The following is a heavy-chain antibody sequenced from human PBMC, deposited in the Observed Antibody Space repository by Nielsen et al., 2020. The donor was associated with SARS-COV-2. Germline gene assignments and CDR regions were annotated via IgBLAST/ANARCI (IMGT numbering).Heavy chain of an antibody. Sequence: GESLKISCAAPGFTFSSYAMSWVRQAPGKGLEWVSAISGSGGSTYYADSVKGRFTISRDNSKNTLYLQMNSLRAEDTAVYYCAKDFIHSGSYYADYWGQGTLVTVSS. CDR3: AKDFIHSGSYYADY. D-gene: IGHD1-26*01. CDR2: ISGSGGST. V-gene: IGHV3-23*01. J-gene: IGHJ4*02. CDR1: GFTFSSYA.